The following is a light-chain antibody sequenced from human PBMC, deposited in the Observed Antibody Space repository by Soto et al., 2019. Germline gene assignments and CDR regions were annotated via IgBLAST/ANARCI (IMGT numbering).Light chain of an antibody. CDR3: QQSYSSPWT. CDR2: AAS. V-gene: IGKV1-39*01. CDR1: QTITSY. J-gene: IGKJ1*01. Sequence: DIQMTQSPSSLSASVGDRVTITCRASQTITSYLNWYQQKPGKAPKLLVYAASTLLSGVPARFSGGGSGTDFTLIIDSLQPEDFATYYCQQSYSSPWTFDQGTKVEVK.